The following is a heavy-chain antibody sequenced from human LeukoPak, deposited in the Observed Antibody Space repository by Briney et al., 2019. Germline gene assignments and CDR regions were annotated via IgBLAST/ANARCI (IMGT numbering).Heavy chain of an antibody. CDR2: IWYDGSNK. CDR3: ARDSATVVNGGYFDY. J-gene: IGHJ4*02. D-gene: IGHD4-23*01. V-gene: IGHV3-33*01. Sequence: PGRSLRLSCAASGXTFSSYGMHWVRQAPGKGLEWVAVIWYDGSNKYYADSVKGRFTISRDNSKNTLYLQMNSLRAEDTAVYYCARDSATVVNGGYFDYWGQGTLVTVSS. CDR1: GXTFSSYG.